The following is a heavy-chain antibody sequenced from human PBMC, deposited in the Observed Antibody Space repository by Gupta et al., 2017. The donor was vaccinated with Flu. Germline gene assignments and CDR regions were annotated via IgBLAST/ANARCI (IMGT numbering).Heavy chain of an antibody. CDR2: INHSGST. V-gene: IGHV4-34*01. J-gene: IGHJ4*02. CDR1: GGSFSGYY. D-gene: IGHD2-2*01. Sequence: QVQLQPWGAGLLTPSETLSLTCGVYGGSFSGYYWSWIRQPPGKGLEWIGEINHSGSTNYNPSLKSRVTISVDTSKNQFSLKLSSVTAADTAVYYCARVVRPDIVVVPAAMALGYFDYWGQGTLVTVSS. CDR3: ARVVRPDIVVVPAAMALGYFDY.